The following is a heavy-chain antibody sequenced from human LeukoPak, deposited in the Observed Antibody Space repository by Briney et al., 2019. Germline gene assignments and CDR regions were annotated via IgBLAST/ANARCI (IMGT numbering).Heavy chain of an antibody. Sequence: GGSLRLSCAASGFTFSDYYVSWIRQAPGKGLEWVSYTTGSSYTNYADSVKGRFTISRDNAKNSLYLQMNSLRAEDTAVYYCAREYYYHHAYWGQGTLVTVSS. CDR2: TTGSSYT. J-gene: IGHJ4*02. V-gene: IGHV3-11*05. CDR1: GFTFSDYY. CDR3: AREYYYHHAY. D-gene: IGHD3-10*01.